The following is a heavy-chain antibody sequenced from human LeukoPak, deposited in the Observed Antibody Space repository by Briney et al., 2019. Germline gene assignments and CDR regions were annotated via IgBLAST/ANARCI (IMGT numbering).Heavy chain of an antibody. CDR3: ARVSWNYYYYYYYMDV. Sequence: ASVKVSCKASGYTFTSYDINWVRQATGQGLEWMGWMNPNSGNTGYAQKFQGRVTITRNTSISTAYMGLSSLRSEDTAVYYCARVSWNYYYYYYYMDVWGKGTTVTVSS. CDR2: MNPNSGNT. D-gene: IGHD1-7*01. V-gene: IGHV1-8*03. J-gene: IGHJ6*03. CDR1: GYTFTSYD.